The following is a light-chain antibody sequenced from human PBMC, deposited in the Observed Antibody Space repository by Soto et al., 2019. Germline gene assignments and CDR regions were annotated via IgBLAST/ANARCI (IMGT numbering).Light chain of an antibody. V-gene: IGKV1-27*01. CDR2: AAS. J-gene: IGKJ3*01. CDR3: QKYSSVPV. CDR1: QGIRNF. Sequence: DIVMTQSPTSLSASVGDRVTITCRASQGIRNFVAWYQQKPGKAPKLLIYAASTLQSGVPSRFSGSGSGTDFTLTINSLQPEDVATYSCQKYSSVPVFGPGTKVEIK.